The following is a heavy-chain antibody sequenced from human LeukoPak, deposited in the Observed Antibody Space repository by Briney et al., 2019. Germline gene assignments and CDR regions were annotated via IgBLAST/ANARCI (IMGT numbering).Heavy chain of an antibody. Sequence: GASVKVSCKASGYTFTSYAMHWVRQAPGQRLEWIGWINAGNGNTKYSQKFQGRVTITRDTSASTAYMELSSLRSEDTAVYYCASGYCSSTSCSKVYYYYGMDVWGQGTTVTVSS. D-gene: IGHD2-2*01. V-gene: IGHV1-3*01. CDR3: ASGYCSSTSCSKVYYYYGMDV. CDR2: INAGNGNT. J-gene: IGHJ6*02. CDR1: GYTFTSYA.